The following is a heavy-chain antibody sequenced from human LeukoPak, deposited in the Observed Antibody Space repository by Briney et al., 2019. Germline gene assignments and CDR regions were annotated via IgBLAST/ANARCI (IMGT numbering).Heavy chain of an antibody. CDR3: SKDLSEGAIIVVVITCLDY. J-gene: IGHJ4*02. CDR1: GFTFRSYG. D-gene: IGHD3-22*01. Sequence: GRSLRLSCAASGFTFRSYGMHWVRQAPGKGLEWVALISFDGSNENYADSVKGRFTISRDNSKNTLYLQMNSLRAEDTAVYYCSKDLSEGAIIVVVITCLDYWGQGTLVTVSS. V-gene: IGHV3-30*18. CDR2: ISFDGSNE.